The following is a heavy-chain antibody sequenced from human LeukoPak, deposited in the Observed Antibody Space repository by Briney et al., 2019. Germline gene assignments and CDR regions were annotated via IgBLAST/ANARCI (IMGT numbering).Heavy chain of an antibody. V-gene: IGHV1-18*01. CDR3: ARDRWLQPTSYYYGMDV. CDR1: GYTFTSYG. J-gene: IGHJ6*02. D-gene: IGHD5-24*01. Sequence: ASVKVSCKASGYTFTSYGISWVRQAPGQGLEWMGWISAYNGNTNYAQKLQGRVTMTTDTSTSTAYMELRSLRSDDTAVYYCARDRWLQPTSYYYGMDVWGQGTTVTVSS. CDR2: ISAYNGNT.